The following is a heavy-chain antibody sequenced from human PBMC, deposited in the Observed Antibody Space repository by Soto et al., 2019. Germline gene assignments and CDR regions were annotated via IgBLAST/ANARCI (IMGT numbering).Heavy chain of an antibody. CDR2: INHSGST. J-gene: IGHJ6*03. CDR1: GGSFSGYY. CDR3: AREDTSKRYYYYYYYMDV. Sequence: SETLSLTCAVYGGSFSGYYWSWIRQPPGKGLEWIGEINHSGSTNYNPSLKSRVTISVDTSKNQFSLKLSSVTAADTAVYYCAREDTSKRYYYYYYYMDVWGKGTTVTVSS. V-gene: IGHV4-34*01. D-gene: IGHD6-25*01.